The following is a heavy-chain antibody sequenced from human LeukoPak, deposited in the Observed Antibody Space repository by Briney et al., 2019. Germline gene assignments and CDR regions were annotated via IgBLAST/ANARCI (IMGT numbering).Heavy chain of an antibody. CDR3: ARDSQKVTTNAVGAFDI. CDR1: GGTFSSYA. J-gene: IGHJ3*02. CDR2: IIPIFGTA. D-gene: IGHD4-17*01. Sequence: SVKVSCKASGGTFSSYAISWVRQAPGQGLEWMGGIIPIFGTANYAQKFQGRVTITTDESTSTAYMELSSLRSEDTAVYYCARDSQKVTTNAVGAFDIWGQGTMVTVS. V-gene: IGHV1-69*05.